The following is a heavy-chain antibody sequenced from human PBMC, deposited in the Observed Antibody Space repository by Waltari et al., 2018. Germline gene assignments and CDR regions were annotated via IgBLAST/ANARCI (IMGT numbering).Heavy chain of an antibody. J-gene: IGHJ4*02. Sequence: EVQLVESGGGLVQPGGSLRLSCAVSVFTFSSYWMHWCRQTPGEGLVWLSRTNTDGSFTNYADSVEGRFTMSRDNAKDTVYLQMNSLRAEDTAIYYCVRGSLNPGFDYWGQGTLVTVSS. CDR2: TNTDGSFT. V-gene: IGHV3-74*01. CDR3: VRGSLNPGFDY. CDR1: VFTFSSYW.